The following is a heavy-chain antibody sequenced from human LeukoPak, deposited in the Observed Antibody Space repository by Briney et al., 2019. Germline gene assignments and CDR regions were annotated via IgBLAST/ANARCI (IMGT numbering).Heavy chain of an antibody. CDR3: ARDPYSSSREPNWFDP. J-gene: IGHJ5*02. Sequence: GGSLRLSCVGSGFTFSSHWMSWVRQAPGKGLEWVANIKHDGSVKFYVDSVKGRFTISRDNAKQSLYLQMNSLRAEDTAVYYCARDPYSSSREPNWFDPWGQGTLVTVSS. CDR2: IKHDGSVK. CDR1: GFTFSSHW. D-gene: IGHD6-13*01. V-gene: IGHV3-7*01.